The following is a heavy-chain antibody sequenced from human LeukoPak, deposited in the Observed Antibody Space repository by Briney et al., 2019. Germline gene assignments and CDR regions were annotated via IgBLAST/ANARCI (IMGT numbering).Heavy chain of an antibody. CDR1: GGSVSDYY. Sequence: SQTLSLTCTISGGSVSDYYWSWIRQSPGKGLEWIGYIYYTGSTSYNPSLKSRVTISADTSKNEFSLKLNSVTAADTAVYYCASRKLGNDYWGQGTLVTVSS. V-gene: IGHV4-59*02. CDR2: IYYTGST. CDR3: ASRKLGNDY. D-gene: IGHD7-27*01. J-gene: IGHJ4*02.